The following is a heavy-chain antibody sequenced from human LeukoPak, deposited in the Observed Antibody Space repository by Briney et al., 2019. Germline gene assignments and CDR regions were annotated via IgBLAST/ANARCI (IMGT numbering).Heavy chain of an antibody. CDR1: GYIFIGYY. Sequence: ASVKVSCKTTGYIFIGYYMHWVRQAPGQGLEWMGWIDPKSGGTKYAQKFQGRVTMTRDMSISTAYMDLRRLKSDDTAVYYCVRDMDRGQWLVRPYNWGQGTLVTVSS. J-gene: IGHJ4*02. CDR3: VRDMDRGQWLVRPYN. V-gene: IGHV1-2*02. D-gene: IGHD6-19*01. CDR2: IDPKSGGT.